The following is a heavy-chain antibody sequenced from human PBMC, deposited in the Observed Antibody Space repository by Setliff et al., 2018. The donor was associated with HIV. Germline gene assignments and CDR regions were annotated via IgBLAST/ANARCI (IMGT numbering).Heavy chain of an antibody. Sequence: SVKVSCKASGYTFTSYGISWVRQAPGQGLEWMGRIIPILGIPNYAQNFQGRLTISADKSTRTAYLELSSLRSDDSAVYFCAKEQEIGSYLDPWGQGTLVTVSS. CDR1: GYTFTSYG. CDR2: IIPILGIP. CDR3: AKEQEIGSYLDP. J-gene: IGHJ5*02. V-gene: IGHV1-69*04. D-gene: IGHD2-2*02.